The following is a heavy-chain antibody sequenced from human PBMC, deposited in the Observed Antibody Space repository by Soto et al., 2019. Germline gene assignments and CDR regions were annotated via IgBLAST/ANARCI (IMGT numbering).Heavy chain of an antibody. J-gene: IGHJ5*02. Sequence: QITLKESGPTLVKPTQTPTLTCTFSGFSLTTRGVGVGWIRQPPGKALECLALIYWDDDKRYSPSLQSRLSITKDTSKHQVVLTMTNVDPVDTATYYCAHIPNYYQYELFDPWGQGTLVSVSS. V-gene: IGHV2-5*02. CDR3: AHIPNYYQYELFDP. D-gene: IGHD3-16*01. CDR1: GFSLTTRGVG. CDR2: IYWDDDK.